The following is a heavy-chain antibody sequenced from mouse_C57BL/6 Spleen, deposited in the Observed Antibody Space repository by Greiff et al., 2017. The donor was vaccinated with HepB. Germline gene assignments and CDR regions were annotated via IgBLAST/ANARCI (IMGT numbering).Heavy chain of an antibody. CDR1: GFTFSDFY. Sequence: EVKVVESGGGLVQSGRSLRLSCATSGFTFSDFYMEWVRQAPGKGLEWIAASRNKANDYTTEYSASVKGRFIVSRDTSQSILYLQMNALRAEDTAIYYCARDAHGSYDYWGQGTTLTVSS. J-gene: IGHJ2*01. CDR2: SRNKANDYTT. V-gene: IGHV7-1*01. D-gene: IGHD1-1*01. CDR3: ARDAHGSYDY.